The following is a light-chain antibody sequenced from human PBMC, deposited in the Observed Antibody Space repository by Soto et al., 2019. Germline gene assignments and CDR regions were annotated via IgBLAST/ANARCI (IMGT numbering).Light chain of an antibody. Sequence: EIVLTQSPGTLSLSPGERATLSCRASQSISSTYLAWYQQKPGQAPRLLIYGASRRATGIPDRFSGGGSGTGFTLTVSRLEPEDFAVYFCQQYGGSPRGYTFGQGTKLEIK. CDR2: GAS. J-gene: IGKJ2*01. CDR3: QQYGGSPRGYT. V-gene: IGKV3-20*01. CDR1: QSISSTY.